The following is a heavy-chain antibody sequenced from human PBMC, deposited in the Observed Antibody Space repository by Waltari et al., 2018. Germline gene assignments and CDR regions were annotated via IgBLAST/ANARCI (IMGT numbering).Heavy chain of an antibody. Sequence: QVQLVQSGAEVKKPGASVQVSCKASGYTVTSYDINWVRQATGQGLEWMGWTKPNSGNTGYAQKFQGRVTMTRNTSISTAYMELNRLRSEDTAVYYCARGIRRVAAAGTCRFVDSWGQGTLLTVSS. D-gene: IGHD6-13*01. V-gene: IGHV1-8*01. CDR1: GYTVTSYD. CDR2: TKPNSGNT. J-gene: IGHJ4*02. CDR3: ARGIRRVAAAGTCRFVDS.